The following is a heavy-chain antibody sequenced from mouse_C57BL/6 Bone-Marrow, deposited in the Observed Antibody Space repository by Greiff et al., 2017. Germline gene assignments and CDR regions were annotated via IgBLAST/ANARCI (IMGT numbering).Heavy chain of an antibody. D-gene: IGHD2-3*01. J-gene: IGHJ3*01. Sequence: VHVKQSGAELVRPGASVKLSCTASGFNIKDDYMHWVKQRPEQGLEWIGWIDPENGDTEYASKFQGKATITADTSSNTAYLQLSSLTSEDTAVYDCTTRWSWLAYWGQGTLVTVSA. CDR1: GFNIKDDY. CDR2: IDPENGDT. CDR3: TTRWSWLAY. V-gene: IGHV14-4*01.